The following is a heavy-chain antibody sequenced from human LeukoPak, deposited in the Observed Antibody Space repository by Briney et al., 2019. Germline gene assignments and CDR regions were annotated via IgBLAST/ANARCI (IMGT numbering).Heavy chain of an antibody. Sequence: SETLSLTCTVSGGSISSGDYYWSWIRQPPGKGLEWIVYIYYSGSTYYNPSLKSRVTISVDTSKNQFSLKLSSVTAADTAVYYCARVAYDSSGYYQYYFDYWGQGTLVTVSS. V-gene: IGHV4-30-4*08. CDR2: IYYSGST. D-gene: IGHD3-22*01. CDR3: ARVAYDSSGYYQYYFDY. CDR1: GGSISSGDYY. J-gene: IGHJ4*02.